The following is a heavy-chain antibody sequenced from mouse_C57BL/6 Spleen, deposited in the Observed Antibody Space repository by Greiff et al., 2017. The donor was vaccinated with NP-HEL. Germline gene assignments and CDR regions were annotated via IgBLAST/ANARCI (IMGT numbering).Heavy chain of an antibody. CDR2: IHPNSGST. V-gene: IGHV1-64*01. Sequence: QVQLQQPGAELVKPGASVKLSCKASGYTFTSYWMHWVKQRPGQGLEWIGMIHPNSGSTNYNEKFKSKATLTVDKSSSTAYMQLSSLTSEDSAVYYCARPDSFDAMDYWGQGTSVTVSS. CDR1: GYTFTSYW. J-gene: IGHJ4*01. CDR3: ARPDSFDAMDY.